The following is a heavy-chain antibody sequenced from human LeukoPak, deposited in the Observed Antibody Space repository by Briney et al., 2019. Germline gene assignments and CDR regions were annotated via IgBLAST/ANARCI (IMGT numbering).Heavy chain of an antibody. CDR2: ISSSSSTI. J-gene: IGHJ4*02. V-gene: IGHV3-48*04. Sequence: GGSLRLSCAASGFIFSSYSMNWVRQAPGKGLEWVSYISSSSSTIYYADSVRGRFTISRDNTKNSLYLQMNSLRAEDTAVYYCARDTHYYGSGSYYYFDYWGQGTLVTVS. CDR3: ARDTHYYGSGSYYYFDY. CDR1: GFIFSSYS. D-gene: IGHD3-10*01.